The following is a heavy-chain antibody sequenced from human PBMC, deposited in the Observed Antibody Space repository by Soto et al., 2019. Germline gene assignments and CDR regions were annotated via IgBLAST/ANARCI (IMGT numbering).Heavy chain of an antibody. CDR3: ARGSNTYPSY. Sequence: EVQLVESGGALVQPGGSLRLSCAVSGFTFSNYWMHWVRQAPGKGLVWVSRINIDGGTTSYADSVKGRFTISRDNAKNTLYLQMSSLRSEDTAVYYCARGSNTYPSYWCRGTLVTVSS. J-gene: IGHJ4*02. V-gene: IGHV3-74*01. CDR2: INIDGGTT. D-gene: IGHD2-21*01. CDR1: GFTFSNYW.